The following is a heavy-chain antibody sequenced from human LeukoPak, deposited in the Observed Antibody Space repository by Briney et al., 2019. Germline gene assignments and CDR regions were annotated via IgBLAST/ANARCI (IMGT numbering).Heavy chain of an antibody. D-gene: IGHD4-17*01. CDR2: IYHSGST. CDR1: GGSISSGAYS. V-gene: IGHV4-30-2*01. J-gene: IGHJ5*02. Sequence: SETLSLTCAVSGGSISSGAYSWSWIRQPPGKGLEWIGYIYHSGSTYYNPSLKSRVTISVDRSKNQFSLKLRSVTAADTAVYYCARNYGDYVYWFDPWGQGTLVTVSS. CDR3: ARNYGDYVYWFDP.